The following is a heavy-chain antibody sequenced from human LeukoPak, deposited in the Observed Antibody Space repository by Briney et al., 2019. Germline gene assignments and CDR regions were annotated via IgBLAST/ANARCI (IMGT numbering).Heavy chain of an antibody. CDR2: INPNSGAT. CDR1: EYTFTGYY. J-gene: IGHJ4*02. D-gene: IGHD5-18*01. CDR3: AGDPGYSSDWDY. V-gene: IGHV1-2*02. Sequence: GASVKVSCKASEYTFTGYYMHWVRQAPGQGLEWMGWINPNSGATDYAQNFQGRVTLTRDTSISTAYMELRSLRSDDTAVYYCAGDPGYSSDWDYWGQGTLVTVSS.